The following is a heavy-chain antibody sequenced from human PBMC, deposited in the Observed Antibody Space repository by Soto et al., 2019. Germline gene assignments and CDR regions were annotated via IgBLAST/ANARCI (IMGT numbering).Heavy chain of an antibody. Sequence: GASVKVSCKASGYTFTSYGISWVRQAPGQGLEWMGWISAYNGNTNYAQKLQGRVTMTTDTSTSTAYMELRSLRSGDTAVYYCARYYWTYYYDSSGYYPDPWGQGTLVTVSS. J-gene: IGHJ5*02. D-gene: IGHD3-22*01. V-gene: IGHV1-18*01. CDR1: GYTFTSYG. CDR3: ARYYWTYYYDSSGYYPDP. CDR2: ISAYNGNT.